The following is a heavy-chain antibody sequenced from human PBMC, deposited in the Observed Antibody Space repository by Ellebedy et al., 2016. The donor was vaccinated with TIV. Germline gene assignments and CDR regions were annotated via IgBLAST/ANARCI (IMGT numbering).Heavy chain of an antibody. V-gene: IGHV3-23*01. Sequence: GGSLRLXCAASGFTFSSHHMVWVRQAPGKGLESAASISASGDRTYYADSVKGRFTISRENSKNTLYFQLNSLRAEDTAVYYCRQGHYADYWGQGTLVTVSS. J-gene: IGHJ4*02. CDR1: GFTFSSHH. CDR2: ISASGDRT. CDR3: RQGHYADY.